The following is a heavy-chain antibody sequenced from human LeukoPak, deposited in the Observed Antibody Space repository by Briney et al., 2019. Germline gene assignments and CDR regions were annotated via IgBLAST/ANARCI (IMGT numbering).Heavy chain of an antibody. CDR1: GGSISSSSYY. CDR3: ARADYYEGSAFDI. CDR2: IYYSGST. D-gene: IGHD1-26*01. Sequence: SETLSLTCTVSGGSISSSSYYWGWLRQPPGKGLEWIGSIYYSGSTYYNPSLKSRFTISVDTSKNQFSLKLSSVTAADTAVYYCARADYYEGSAFDIWGQGTMVTVSS. V-gene: IGHV4-39*07. J-gene: IGHJ3*02.